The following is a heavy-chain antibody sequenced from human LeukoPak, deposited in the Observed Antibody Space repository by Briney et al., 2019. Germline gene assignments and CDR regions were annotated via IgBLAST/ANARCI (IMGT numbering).Heavy chain of an antibody. CDR3: ARGVTMIVVVIHDWYFDL. V-gene: IGHV4-39*01. J-gene: IGHJ2*01. CDR2: IYYTRST. D-gene: IGHD3-22*01. Sequence: TPSETLSLTRTVSGGSISSSSYYWGWIRQPPGKGLEWIGSIYYTRSTYYNPSLKSRVTISVDTSKNQFSLKLTSVTAADTAVYYCARGVTMIVVVIHDWYFDLWGRGTLVTVSS. CDR1: GGSISSSSYY.